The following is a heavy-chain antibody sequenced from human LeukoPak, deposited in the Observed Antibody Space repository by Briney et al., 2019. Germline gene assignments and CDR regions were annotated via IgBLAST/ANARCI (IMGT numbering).Heavy chain of an antibody. V-gene: IGHV4-4*07. J-gene: IGHJ6*03. CDR1: GGSISSYY. CDR3: ARAVVVVPAATREYYYMDV. D-gene: IGHD2-2*01. Sequence: PSETLSFTCTVSGGSISSYYWSWIRQPAGKGLEWIGRIYTSGSTNYNPSLKSRVTISVDKSKNQFSLKLSSVTAADTAVYYCARAVVVVPAATREYYYMDVWGKGTTVTVSS. CDR2: IYTSGST.